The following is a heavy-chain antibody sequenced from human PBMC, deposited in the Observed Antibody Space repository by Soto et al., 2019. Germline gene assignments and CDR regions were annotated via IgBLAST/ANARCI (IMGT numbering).Heavy chain of an antibody. Sequence: QVQLLQSGAEVKKPGASVKVSCKASGYTFTSYAMHWGRQAPGQRRERLGWINAGNGNTNYSQKFHGRVTITRDTSASTAYMELSSLRSEDTAVYYCASNVESSGFAGEDAFDIWGQGTMVTVSS. CDR3: ASNVESSGFAGEDAFDI. J-gene: IGHJ3*02. CDR1: GYTFTSYA. CDR2: INAGNGNT. D-gene: IGHD3-22*01. V-gene: IGHV1-3*01.